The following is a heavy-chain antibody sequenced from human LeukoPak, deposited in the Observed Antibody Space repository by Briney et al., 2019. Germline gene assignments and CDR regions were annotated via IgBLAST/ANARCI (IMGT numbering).Heavy chain of an antibody. D-gene: IGHD5-12*01. CDR3: ARASSGYDYPLIGY. J-gene: IGHJ4*02. CDR1: GYTFTGYY. V-gene: IGHV1-2*02. CDR2: IDPNSGGT. Sequence: ASVKVSCKASGYTFTGYYMHWVRQAPGQGLEWMGWIDPNSGGTNYAQKFQGRVTMTRDTSISTAYMELSRLRSDDTAVYYCARASSGYDYPLIGYWGQGTLVTVSS.